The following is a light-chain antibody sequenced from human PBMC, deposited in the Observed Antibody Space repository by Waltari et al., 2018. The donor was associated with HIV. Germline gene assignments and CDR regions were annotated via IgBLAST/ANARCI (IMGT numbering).Light chain of an antibody. CDR1: SSHLGITF. V-gene: IGLV1-51*01. J-gene: IGLJ2*01. CDR2: DNN. Sequence: QSVLTQPPSVSAAPGHTVSLSRSGFSSHLGITFVSWYHHLPGKAPKLLIFDNNKRPSGIPDRVSASKSGTSATLAITGLQTGDEGDYYCGTWDNSLKTVVFGGGTKVTVL. CDR3: GTWDNSLKTVV.